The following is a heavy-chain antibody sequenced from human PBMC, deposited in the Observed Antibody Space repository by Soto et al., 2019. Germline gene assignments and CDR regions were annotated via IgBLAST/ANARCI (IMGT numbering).Heavy chain of an antibody. Sequence: PGESLKISCQGSGYTFSNYWIGWVRQMPGKGLECMGIIYPGDSDTTYSPSFQGQVTISADKSTSTAYLQWRSLRASDTAMYYCARRHRSGYYPDALDIWGQGTMVTVSS. CDR3: ARRHRSGYYPDALDI. CDR1: GYTFSNYW. D-gene: IGHD3-3*01. J-gene: IGHJ3*02. V-gene: IGHV5-51*01. CDR2: IYPGDSDT.